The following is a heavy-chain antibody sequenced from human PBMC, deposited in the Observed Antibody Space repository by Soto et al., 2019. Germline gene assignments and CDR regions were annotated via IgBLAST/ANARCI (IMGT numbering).Heavy chain of an antibody. CDR1: GYSFTSYW. D-gene: IGHD2-15*01. J-gene: IGHJ5*02. Sequence: LGESLKISCKGSGYSFTSYWIGWVRQMPGKGLEWMGIIYPGDSDTRYSPSFQGQVTISADKSISTAYLQWSSLKASDTAMYYCARRHCSGGSCYHNWFDPWGQGTLVTVSS. V-gene: IGHV5-51*01. CDR2: IYPGDSDT. CDR3: ARRHCSGGSCYHNWFDP.